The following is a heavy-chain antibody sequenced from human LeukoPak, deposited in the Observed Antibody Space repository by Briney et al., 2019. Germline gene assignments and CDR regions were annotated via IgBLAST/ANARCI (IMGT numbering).Heavy chain of an antibody. J-gene: IGHJ6*03. V-gene: IGHV4-34*01. CDR3: ARGRQDVTMIVVVMTAVSYYLDV. Sequence: SETLSLTCAVYGGSFSGYYWTWIRQTPEKGVEWIGEMNPSGSINYNPSLKSRVTISVDTSKNQFSLELSSVTAADTAVYYCARGRQDVTMIVVVMTAVSYYLDVWGKGTTVTVS. CDR1: GGSFSGYY. D-gene: IGHD3-22*01. CDR2: MNPSGSI.